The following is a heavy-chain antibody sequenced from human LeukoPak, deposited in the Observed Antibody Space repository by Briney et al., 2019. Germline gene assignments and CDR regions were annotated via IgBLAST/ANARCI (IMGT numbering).Heavy chain of an antibody. CDR2: ITNTGTTI. Sequence: GGSLRLSFAASGFTFTDYYMSWIRQAPGKGLEWVSYITNTGTTIYYADSVKGRFTISRDNARNSLYLQMNSLRAEDTAVYYCARDGHYDILTGYFQDWGQGTLVTVSS. CDR3: ARDGHYDILTGYFQD. V-gene: IGHV3-11*01. J-gene: IGHJ1*01. D-gene: IGHD3-9*01. CDR1: GFTFTDYY.